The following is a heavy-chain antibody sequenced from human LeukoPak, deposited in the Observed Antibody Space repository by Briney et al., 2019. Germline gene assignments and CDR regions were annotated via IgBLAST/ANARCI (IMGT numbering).Heavy chain of an antibody. D-gene: IGHD6-19*01. CDR1: SASISSYY. CDR2: IQNTGGT. J-gene: IGHJ4*02. V-gene: IGHV4-59*01. CDR3: VKHGSGWSFDY. Sequence: SETLSLTCTVSSASISSYYWGWIRQSPGKGLEWIGYIQNTGGTNYNPSLKSRVSISKDTSKNQFSLQVRSVTAADTAVYYCVKHGSGWSFDYWGQGTLVTVAS.